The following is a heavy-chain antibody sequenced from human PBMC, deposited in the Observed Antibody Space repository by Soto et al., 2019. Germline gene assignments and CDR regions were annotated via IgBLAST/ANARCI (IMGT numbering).Heavy chain of an antibody. V-gene: IGHV1-18*04. J-gene: IGHJ1*01. D-gene: IGHD4-17*01. CDR3: AMDYGDRPEYFKH. Sequence: QVQLVQSGPDLKRPGASMKVSCKASGYTFTSYGISWVRQAPGQGLEWMALISPLKGRTQYSQKAQGRVILSTDTSSNTAYMEMTTMRVDDTAVYYCAMDYGDRPEYFKHWGQGTLVTVS. CDR2: ISPLKGRT. CDR1: GYTFTSYG.